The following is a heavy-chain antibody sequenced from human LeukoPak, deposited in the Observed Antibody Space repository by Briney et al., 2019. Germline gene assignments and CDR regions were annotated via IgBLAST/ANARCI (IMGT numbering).Heavy chain of an antibody. D-gene: IGHD6-6*01. Sequence: SETLSLTCAVYGGSFSGYYWSWIRQPPGKGLEWIGEINHSGSTNYNPSLKSRVTISVDTSKSQFSLKLSSVTAADTAVYYCARERVKQLVRSRYYFDYWGQGTLVTVSS. J-gene: IGHJ4*02. CDR3: ARERVKQLVRSRYYFDY. CDR2: INHSGST. CDR1: GGSFSGYY. V-gene: IGHV4-34*01.